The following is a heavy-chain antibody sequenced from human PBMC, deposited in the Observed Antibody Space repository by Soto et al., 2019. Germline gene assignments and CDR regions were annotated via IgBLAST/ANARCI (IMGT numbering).Heavy chain of an antibody. CDR3: ASVRGGYYNAMDV. CDR1: GGSISSSNW. CDR2: TYHSGST. Sequence: QVQLQESGPGLVKPSGTLSLTCAVSGGSISSSNWWSWVRQPPGKGLEWIGETYHSGSTNYNPSLKSRVTIAVDTSKNQFSLKPSSVTAADTAVYYCASVRGGYYNAMDVWGQGTTVTVSS. D-gene: IGHD3-10*02. J-gene: IGHJ6*02. V-gene: IGHV4-4*02.